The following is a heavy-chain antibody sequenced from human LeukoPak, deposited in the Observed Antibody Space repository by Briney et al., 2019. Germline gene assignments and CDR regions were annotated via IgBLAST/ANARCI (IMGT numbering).Heavy chain of an antibody. CDR2: IYYSGST. D-gene: IGHD3-10*01. Sequence: SETLSLTCTVSGGSISSYYWSWIRQPPGKGLEWIGYIYYSGSTNYNPSLKSRVTISVDTSKNQFSLKLSSVTAADTAVYYCARGLSYYGSGSYYPLAAFDIWGQGTMVTVSS. CDR3: ARGLSYYGSGSYYPLAAFDI. CDR1: GGSISSYY. V-gene: IGHV4-59*01. J-gene: IGHJ3*02.